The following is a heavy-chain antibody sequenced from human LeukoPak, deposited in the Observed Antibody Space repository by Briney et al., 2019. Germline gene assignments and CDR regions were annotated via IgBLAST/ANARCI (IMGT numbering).Heavy chain of an antibody. CDR3: ATLSSSWYVDY. D-gene: IGHD6-13*01. Sequence: GESLKISCKGSGYSFTSYWIGWGRQMPGEGLEWMGIIYPGDSDTRYSPSFQGQVTISADKSISTAYLQWSSLKASDTAMYYCATLSSSWYVDYWGQGTLVTVSS. CDR1: GYSFTSYW. V-gene: IGHV5-51*01. CDR2: IYPGDSDT. J-gene: IGHJ4*02.